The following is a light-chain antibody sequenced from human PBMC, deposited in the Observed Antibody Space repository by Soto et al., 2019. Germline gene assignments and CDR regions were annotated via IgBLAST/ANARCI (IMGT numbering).Light chain of an antibody. V-gene: IGKV1-5*01. CDR1: QSVSNW. CDR2: DVS. J-gene: IGKJ1*01. Sequence: DIQMTQSPSTLSASVGERVTITCRASQSVSNWLAWYQQKPGKAPKVLIYDVSSLQSGVPSRFSGSGSGTEFTLTISSLQPDDFATYFCQQHQSYWSFGQGTKVDIK. CDR3: QQHQSYWS.